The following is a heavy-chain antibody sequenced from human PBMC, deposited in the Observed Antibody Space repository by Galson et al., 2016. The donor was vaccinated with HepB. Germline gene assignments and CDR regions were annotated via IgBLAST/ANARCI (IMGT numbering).Heavy chain of an antibody. CDR1: GYTFTNYG. V-gene: IGHV1-18*01. J-gene: IGHJ4*02. CDR3: ARVIFAIAARRTPVTRPFDY. Sequence: SVKVSCKASGYTFTNYGISWVRQAPGQGLEWMGWISPYNGNTHYAQKLQGRVTMTTDTSTSTAYMEVRSLRSDDTAVYYCARVIFAIAARRTPVTRPFDYWGQGTLVTVSS. CDR2: ISPYNGNT. D-gene: IGHD6-6*01.